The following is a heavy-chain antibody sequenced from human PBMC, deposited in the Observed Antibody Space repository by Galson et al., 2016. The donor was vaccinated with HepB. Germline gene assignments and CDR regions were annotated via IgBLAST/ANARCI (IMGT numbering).Heavy chain of an antibody. CDR1: GFTFSSYG. D-gene: IGHD3-3*01. Sequence: SLRLSCAASGFTFSSYGMHWVRQAPGKGLEWVAVIWYDGSNKYYADSVKGRFTISRDNSKNTLYLQMNSLRAEDTAVYYCARDRSYYDFWSGYYKDKYYFDYWGQGTLVTVSS. V-gene: IGHV3-33*01. J-gene: IGHJ4*02. CDR3: ARDRSYYDFWSGYYKDKYYFDY. CDR2: IWYDGSNK.